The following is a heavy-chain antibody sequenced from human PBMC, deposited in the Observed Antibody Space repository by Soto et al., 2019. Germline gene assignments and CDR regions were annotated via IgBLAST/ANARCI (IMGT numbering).Heavy chain of an antibody. CDR2: ISWNSGII. V-gene: IGHV3-9*01. CDR1: GIAFDDYT. J-gene: IGHJ6*02. CDR3: AKDVGHYYAMDV. Sequence: SLRLSCAVSGIAFDDYTMHWVRQVPGRGLEWVSGISWNSGIIEYADSVKGRFTISRENAKNSLYLQMNSLRPEDTALYYCAKDVGHYYAMDVWGQGTTVTVSS.